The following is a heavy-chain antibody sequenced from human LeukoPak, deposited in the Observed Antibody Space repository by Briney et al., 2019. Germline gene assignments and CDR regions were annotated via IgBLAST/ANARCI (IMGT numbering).Heavy chain of an antibody. J-gene: IGHJ4*02. CDR3: ARRFIAAAGHFDY. D-gene: IGHD6-13*01. V-gene: IGHV4-59*01. Sequence: SETLSLTCAVSGGSISSYYWSWIRQPPGKGLEWIGYIYYTGSPNYNPSLKSRVTISLDTSKNQFSLKLSSVTAADTAVYYCARRFIAAAGHFDYWGQGTLVTVSS. CDR2: IYYTGSP. CDR1: GGSISSYY.